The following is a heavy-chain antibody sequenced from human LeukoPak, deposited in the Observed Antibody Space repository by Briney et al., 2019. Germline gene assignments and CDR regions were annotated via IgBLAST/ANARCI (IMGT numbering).Heavy chain of an antibody. D-gene: IGHD3-22*01. Sequence: PSETLSLTCTVSGDSIGSHYWSWIRQPPGKGLEWIGYIFYVGSTNYNPSLKSRVTISVDTSKNQFSLKLNSVTAADTAVYYCARGYYDSRGEAFDIWGQGTMVTVSS. V-gene: IGHV4-59*11. CDR3: ARGYYDSRGEAFDI. CDR2: IFYVGST. CDR1: GDSIGSHY. J-gene: IGHJ3*02.